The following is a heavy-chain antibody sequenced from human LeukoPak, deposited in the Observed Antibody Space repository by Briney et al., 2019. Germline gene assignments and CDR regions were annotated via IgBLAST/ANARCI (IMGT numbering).Heavy chain of an antibody. V-gene: IGHV3-53*01. Sequence: AGGSLRLSCAASGFTVSSNYMTWVRQAPGEGLEWVSVIYSGGSTYYADSVKGRFTISRDNSKNTLYLQMNSLRAEDTAVYYCAGLRGGRKKDYGGREPLVTVPS. CDR2: IYSGGST. D-gene: IGHD3-16*01. J-gene: IGHJ4*02. CDR3: AGLRGGRKKDY. CDR1: GFTVSSNY.